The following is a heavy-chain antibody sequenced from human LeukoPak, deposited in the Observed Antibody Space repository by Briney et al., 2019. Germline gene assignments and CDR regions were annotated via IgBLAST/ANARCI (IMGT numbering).Heavy chain of an antibody. CDR3: ARAQLVRNAFDI. D-gene: IGHD6-6*01. CDR2: INPSGGST. CDR1: GYTFTSYY. V-gene: IGHV1-46*01. Sequence: GASVKVSCTASGYTFTSYYMHWVRQAPGQGLEWMGIINPSGGSTSYAQKFQGRVTMTRDTSTSTVYMELGSLRSEDTAVYYCARAQLVRNAFDIWGQGTMVTVSS. J-gene: IGHJ3*02.